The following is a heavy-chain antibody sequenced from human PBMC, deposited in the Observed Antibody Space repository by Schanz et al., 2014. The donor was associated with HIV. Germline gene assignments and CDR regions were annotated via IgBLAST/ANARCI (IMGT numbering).Heavy chain of an antibody. J-gene: IGHJ6*02. CDR3: AKAYSTSRPYSMDI. D-gene: IGHD6-6*01. Sequence: EVQLVETGGGLLQPGGSLRLSCAASGFSVSVNYMTWVRQAPGKGLEWVSRINSDGRFINYADSVRGRFTISRDNAKNSLYMQMNSLRGDDTALYYCAKAYSTSRPYSMDIWGQGTTVTVSS. CDR1: GFSVSVNY. V-gene: IGHV3-53*05. CDR2: INSDGRFI.